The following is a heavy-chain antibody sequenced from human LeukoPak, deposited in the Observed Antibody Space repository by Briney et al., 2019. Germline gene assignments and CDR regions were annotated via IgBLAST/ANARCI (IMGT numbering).Heavy chain of an antibody. J-gene: IGHJ4*02. CDR3: ARDVVGSLDY. D-gene: IGHD1-26*01. V-gene: IGHV3-7*01. CDR1: GFTFSSYW. CDR2: IKGDESAR. Sequence: GSLRLSCAASGFTFSSYWMAWVRQAPGKGLEWVANIKGDESARHQADSVKGRFTISRDNTRNSLYLQMTNLRGDDTAVYYCARDVVGSLDYWGQGTLVTVSS.